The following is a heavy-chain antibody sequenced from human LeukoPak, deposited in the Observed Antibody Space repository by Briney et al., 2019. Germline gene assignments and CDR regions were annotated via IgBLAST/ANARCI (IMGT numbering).Heavy chain of an antibody. D-gene: IGHD3-10*01. Sequence: GGSLRLSCAASGFTFSSYAMSWVRQAPGKGLEWVSAISGSGGSTYYADSVKGRFTISRDNSKNTLYLQMNSLRAEDTAVYYCANSRGAVTMATSDATFDVWGQGTLVSVSS. CDR3: ANSRGAVTMATSDATFDV. CDR1: GFTFSSYA. V-gene: IGHV3-23*01. CDR2: ISGSGGST. J-gene: IGHJ3*01.